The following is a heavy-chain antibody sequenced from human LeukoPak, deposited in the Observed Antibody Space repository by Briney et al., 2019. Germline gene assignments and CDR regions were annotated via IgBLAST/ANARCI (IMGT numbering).Heavy chain of an antibody. J-gene: IGHJ3*02. D-gene: IGHD2-15*01. CDR1: GFTFSSYG. CDR2: ISHDGSNK. Sequence: GGSLRLSCAAFGFTFSSYGMHWVRQAPGKGLEWVAVISHDGSNKYYADSVKGRFTISRDNSKNTLYLQMNSLRAEDTAVYYCAKSMGYYDAFDIWGQGTMVTVSS. CDR3: AKSMGYYDAFDI. V-gene: IGHV3-30*18.